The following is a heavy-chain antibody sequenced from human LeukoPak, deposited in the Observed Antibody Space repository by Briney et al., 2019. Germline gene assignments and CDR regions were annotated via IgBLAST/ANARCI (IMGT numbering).Heavy chain of an antibody. J-gene: IGHJ4*02. V-gene: IGHV3-48*02. D-gene: IGHD4-23*01. Sequence: GSLRLSCAASGFTFSKYSMNWVRQAPGKGLEWVSYIGNSISTIYYADSVRGRFTISRDNAKNSLYLQMNSLRDEDTAVYYCARDSDDGGYSDYWGQGTLVTVSS. CDR3: ARDSDDGGYSDY. CDR1: GFTFSKYS. CDR2: IGNSISTI.